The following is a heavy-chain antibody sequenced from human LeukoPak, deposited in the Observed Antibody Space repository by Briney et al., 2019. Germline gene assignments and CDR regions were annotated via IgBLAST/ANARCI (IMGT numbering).Heavy chain of an antibody. V-gene: IGHV3-11*01. CDR3: ARVDTCSGGSCHMIDY. D-gene: IGHD2-15*01. CDR2: ISSSGSTI. J-gene: IGHJ4*02. Sequence: GGSLRLSCAASGFTFSDYYMSWIRQAPGKGLEWVSYISSSGSTIFYADSVKGRFTISRDNAKNSLYLQMNSLRAEDTAVYYCARVDTCSGGSCHMIDYWGQGTLVTVSS. CDR1: GFTFSDYY.